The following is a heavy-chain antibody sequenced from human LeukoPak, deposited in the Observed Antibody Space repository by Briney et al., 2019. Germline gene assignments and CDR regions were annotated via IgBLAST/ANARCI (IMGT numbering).Heavy chain of an antibody. J-gene: IGHJ4*02. V-gene: IGHV4-61*08. CDR1: GGSISSGGYY. D-gene: IGHD3-22*01. Sequence: SETLSLTCTVSGGSISSGGYYWSWIRQPPGMGLEWIGNIYYSGSTNYNPSLKSRVTISVDTSKNQFSLKLSSVTAADTAVYYCARDRDGYLDYWGQGTLVTVSS. CDR3: ARDRDGYLDY. CDR2: IYYSGST.